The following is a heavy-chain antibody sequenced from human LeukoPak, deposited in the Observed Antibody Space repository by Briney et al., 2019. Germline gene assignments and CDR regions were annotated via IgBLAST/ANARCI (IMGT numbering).Heavy chain of an antibody. CDR2: ISSNGGRV. D-gene: IGHD1-1*01. CDR1: GFTFSSSA. CDR3: ARAGTTVYDAFDI. Sequence: GGSLRLSCAASGFTFSSSAVHWVRQAPGKGLEYVSAISSNGGRVYYADSVKGRFTISRDNSKNTLYLQMGSLRAEDMAVYYCARAGTTVYDAFDIWGQGTMVTVSS. V-gene: IGHV3-64*02. J-gene: IGHJ3*02.